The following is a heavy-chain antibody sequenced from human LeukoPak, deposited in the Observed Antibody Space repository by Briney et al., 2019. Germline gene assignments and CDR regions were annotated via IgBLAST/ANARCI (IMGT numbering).Heavy chain of an antibody. D-gene: IGHD3-22*01. CDR2: VYTGGSA. J-gene: IGHJ4*02. V-gene: IGHV4-61*02. CDR3: AREEYFDGSGYYFRYFDS. CDR1: GGSISSDNYY. Sequence: SQTLSLTCTVSGGSISSDNYYWTWIRQPAGKGVEWIGRVYTGGSANYNPSLKSRVTMSVDTSKNQFSLKLNSVTAADTALYYCAREEYFDGSGYYFRYFDSWGQGILVTVSS.